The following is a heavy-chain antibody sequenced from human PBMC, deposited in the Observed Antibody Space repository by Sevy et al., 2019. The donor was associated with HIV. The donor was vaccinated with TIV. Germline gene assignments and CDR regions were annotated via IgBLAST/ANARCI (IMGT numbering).Heavy chain of an antibody. J-gene: IGHJ4*02. D-gene: IGHD2-15*01. V-gene: IGHV3-23*01. CDR3: AKVESPDIVVVVAATAFDY. Sequence: GGSLRLSCAASGFTFSSYAMSWVRQAPGKGLEWVSAISGSGGSTYYADSVKGRFTISRDNSKNTLYLQMNSLRAEDTAVYYCAKVESPDIVVVVAATAFDYWGQRTLVTVSS. CDR2: ISGSGGST. CDR1: GFTFSSYA.